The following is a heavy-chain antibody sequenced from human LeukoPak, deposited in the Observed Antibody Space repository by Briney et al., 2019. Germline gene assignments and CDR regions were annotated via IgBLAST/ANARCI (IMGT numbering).Heavy chain of an antibody. CDR3: ARHQRGNSDAFDI. J-gene: IGHJ3*02. CDR2: IYYSGST. D-gene: IGHD4-23*01. V-gene: IGHV4-59*01. Sequence: SETLSLTCTVSGGSISSYYWSWIRQPPGEGLEWIGYIYYSGSTNYNPSLKSRVTISVDTSKNQFSLKLRFVTAADTAVYYCARHQRGNSDAFDIWGQGTMVTVSS. CDR1: GGSISSYY.